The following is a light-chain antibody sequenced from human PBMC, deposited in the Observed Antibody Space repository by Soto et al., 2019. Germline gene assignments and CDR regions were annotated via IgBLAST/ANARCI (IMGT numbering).Light chain of an antibody. CDR3: QQYDNWPPT. CDR2: DAS. CDR1: QSVSSY. Sequence: EIVLTQSPATLSLSPGERATPSCRASQSVSSYLAWYQQKPGQAPRLLIYDASNRATGIPARFGGSGSGTEFTLTISSLQSEDFAVYSCQQYDNWPPTFGGGTKVDNK. J-gene: IGKJ4*01. V-gene: IGKV3-11*01.